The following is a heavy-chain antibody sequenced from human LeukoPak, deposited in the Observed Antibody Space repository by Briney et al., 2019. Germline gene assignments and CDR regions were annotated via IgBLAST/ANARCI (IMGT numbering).Heavy chain of an antibody. V-gene: IGHV1-46*01. Sequence: ASVKVSCKASGYTFTSNYIHWVRQAPGQGLEWMGMIYPRDGSTSYAQKFQGRVTVTRDTSTRTVHMELSGLRSEDTAVYYCARDQEGFYYWGQGTLGTVSS. CDR2: IYPRDGST. CDR3: ARDQEGFYY. CDR1: GYTFTSNY. J-gene: IGHJ4*02.